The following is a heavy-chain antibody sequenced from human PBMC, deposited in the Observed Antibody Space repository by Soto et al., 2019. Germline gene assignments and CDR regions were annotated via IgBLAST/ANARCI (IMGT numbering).Heavy chain of an antibody. CDR3: ARGSDRSGSPLGS. J-gene: IGHJ5*02. CDR2: INPNSGGT. CDR1: GYTFTGYY. D-gene: IGHD3-22*01. V-gene: IGHV1-2*04. Sequence: QVQLEQSGAEVKKPGASVKVYCKASGYTFTGYYMHWVRQAPGQGLEWMGWINPNSGGTNCAQKFQGWVPLTSDTSISTGYMELSRLRSDDTGVYYCARGSDRSGSPLGSWGQGTLVTACS.